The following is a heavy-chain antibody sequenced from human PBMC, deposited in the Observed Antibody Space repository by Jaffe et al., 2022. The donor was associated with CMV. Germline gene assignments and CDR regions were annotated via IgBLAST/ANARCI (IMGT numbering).Heavy chain of an antibody. J-gene: IGHJ4*02. V-gene: IGHV3-30*18. CDR3: AKMERGLGPKDHFFSRAYSYGYSENYFDY. Sequence: QVQLVESGGGVVQPGRSLRLSCAASGFTFSNYAMHWVRQAPGKGLEWVAVISYDGDNKYYADSVKGRFTISRDNSQNTVDLQMNSLRPEDTAVYYCAKMERGLGPKDHFFSRAYSYGYSENYFDYWGQGTLVTVSS. CDR2: ISYDGDNK. D-gene: IGHD5-18*01. CDR1: GFTFSNYA.